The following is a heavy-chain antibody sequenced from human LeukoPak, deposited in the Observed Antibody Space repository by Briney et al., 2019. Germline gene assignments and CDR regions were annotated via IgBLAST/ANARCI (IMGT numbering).Heavy chain of an antibody. J-gene: IGHJ4*02. CDR1: GFSFTTYS. Sequence: GESLKISCKASGFSFTTYSIGWVRQIPGKGLEWMGIIYIGDSDTRYSPSFQGQVTISADKSITTAYLQWSSLKASDTAMYYCARGTALRHYYFDYWGQGSLVTVSS. D-gene: IGHD1/OR15-1a*01. CDR3: ARGTALRHYYFDY. CDR2: IYIGDSDT. V-gene: IGHV5-51*01.